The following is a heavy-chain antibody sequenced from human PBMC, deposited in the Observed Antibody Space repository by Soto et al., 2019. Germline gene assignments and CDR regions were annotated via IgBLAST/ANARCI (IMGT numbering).Heavy chain of an antibody. CDR1: GGSISSGDYY. V-gene: IGHV4-30-4*01. CDR2: IYYSGST. CDR3: ARDVRGDIVVVPAAMDWFDP. Sequence: LSLTCTVSGGSISSGDYYWSWIRQPPGKGLEWIGYIYYSGSTYYNPSLKSRVTISVDTSKNQFSLKLSSVTAADTAVYYCARDVRGDIVVVPAAMDWFDPWRQGTLVTVSS. J-gene: IGHJ5*02. D-gene: IGHD2-2*01.